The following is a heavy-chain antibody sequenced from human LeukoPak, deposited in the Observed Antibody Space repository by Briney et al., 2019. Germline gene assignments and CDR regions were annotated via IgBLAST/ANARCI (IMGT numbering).Heavy chain of an antibody. D-gene: IGHD3-10*01. CDR1: GLTFRTYS. Sequence: GGSLRLSCAASGLTFRTYSMNWVRQAPGKGLEWIASVSKSSSYKYYADSVRGRFTISRDNANNSLYLQMNSLRADDTAVYYCAKGSGVHYWGQGTLVIVSS. CDR2: VSKSSSYK. CDR3: AKGSGVHY. V-gene: IGHV3-21*01. J-gene: IGHJ4*02.